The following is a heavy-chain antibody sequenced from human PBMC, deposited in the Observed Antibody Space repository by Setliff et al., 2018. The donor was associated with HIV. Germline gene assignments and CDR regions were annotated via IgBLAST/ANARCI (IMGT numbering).Heavy chain of an antibody. Sequence: PSETLSLTCTVSGGSISSYYWSWIRQPPGKGLEWIGYIYYSGSTNYNPSLKSRVTISVDTSKNQFSLKLSSVTAADTAMYYCVRSGYCSSASCLFKGWFDPWGQGTLVTVSS. CDR3: VRSGYCSSASCLFKGWFDP. V-gene: IGHV4-59*01. CDR1: GGSISSYY. CDR2: IYYSGST. J-gene: IGHJ5*02. D-gene: IGHD2-2*01.